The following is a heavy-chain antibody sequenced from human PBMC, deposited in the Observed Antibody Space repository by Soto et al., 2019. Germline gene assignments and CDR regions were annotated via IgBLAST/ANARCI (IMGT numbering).Heavy chain of an antibody. CDR1: GYSISSGGYY. CDR2: IYDTESA. CDR3: ARASSSSSAADY. J-gene: IGHJ4*02. D-gene: IGHD6-6*01. Sequence: SETLSLTCAVSGYSISSGGYYWSWIRHLPGKGLEWIGYIYDTESAYYNPSLKSRVSISMDTSENHFAMRLTSVTAADSAVYYCARASSSSSAADYWGQGLQVTVSS. V-gene: IGHV4-31*11.